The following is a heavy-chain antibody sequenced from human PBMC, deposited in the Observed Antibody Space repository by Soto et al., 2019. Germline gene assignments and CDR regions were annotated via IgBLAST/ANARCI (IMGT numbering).Heavy chain of an antibody. CDR2: THYSGKT. V-gene: IGHV4-39*01. D-gene: IGHD3-3*01. J-gene: IGHJ4*02. CDR1: GGSVSNGNSY. Sequence: QLQLQESGPGLVKPSETLSLTCTVSGGSVSNGNSYWGWIRQSPGKALESIGSTHYSGKTYYNPSLKSRVTMSVDTSKNQFSLNLSSVTAADTAVYFCARLPDLDYWGQGTLVTVSS. CDR3: ARLPDLDY.